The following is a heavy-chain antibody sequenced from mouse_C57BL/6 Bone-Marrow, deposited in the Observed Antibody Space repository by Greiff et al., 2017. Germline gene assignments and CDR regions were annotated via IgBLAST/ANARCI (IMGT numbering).Heavy chain of an antibody. D-gene: IGHD2-10*01. CDR3: ALLVFAY. Sequence: QVQLKASGAELVKPGASVKLSCKASGYTFTSYWMHWVTQRPGQGLEWIGMIHPNSGSTNYNEKFTSKATLTVDKSSSTAYMQLSSLTSEDSAVYYCALLVFAYWGQGTLVTVSA. CDR2: IHPNSGST. J-gene: IGHJ3*01. V-gene: IGHV1-64*01. CDR1: GYTFTSYW.